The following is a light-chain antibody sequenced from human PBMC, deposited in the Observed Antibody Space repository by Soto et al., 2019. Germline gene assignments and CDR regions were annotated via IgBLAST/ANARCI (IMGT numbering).Light chain of an antibody. V-gene: IGKV3-20*01. J-gene: IGKJ4*01. CDR3: QQYDSSPLT. CDR2: DVS. Sequence: EIVLTQSPDTLSLSPGERATLSCRASQSVDSNYLAWYQQKPGQAPRVLIYDVSIRATGIPDRFSGSGSGTDFTLTISRLEPEDSAVYYCQQYDSSPLTFGGGTKV. CDR1: QSVDSNY.